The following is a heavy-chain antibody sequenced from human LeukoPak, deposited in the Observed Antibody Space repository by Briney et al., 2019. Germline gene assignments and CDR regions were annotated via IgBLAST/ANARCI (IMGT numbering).Heavy chain of an antibody. Sequence: GGSLRLSCAASGFSFGDHAMDWVRQAPGKGLEWVSDISSSSAYIYYADSVKGRFTISRDNAKNSVSLQMNSLRVEDTAVYYCARIFRYQLVDYYALDVWGQGTTVTVSS. V-gene: IGHV3-21*01. CDR2: ISSSSAYI. J-gene: IGHJ6*02. CDR3: ARIFRYQLVDYYALDV. CDR1: GFSFGDHA. D-gene: IGHD2-2*01.